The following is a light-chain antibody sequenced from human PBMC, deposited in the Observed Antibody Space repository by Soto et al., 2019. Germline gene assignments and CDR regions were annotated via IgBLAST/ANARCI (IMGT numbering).Light chain of an antibody. V-gene: IGLV2-23*01. CDR2: EGS. J-gene: IGLJ2*01. CDR1: SSDVGSYHL. CDR3: CSYAGSSTVV. Sequence: QSALTQPDSVSGSPGQSITISCTGTSSDVGSYHLVSWYQQHPGKAPKLMIYEGSKRPSGVSNRFSGSKSSNTASLTISGLQAEDEADYYCCSYAGSSTVVFGGGTKPTVL.